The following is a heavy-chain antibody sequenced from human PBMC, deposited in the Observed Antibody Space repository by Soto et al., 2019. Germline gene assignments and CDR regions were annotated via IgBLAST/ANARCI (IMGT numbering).Heavy chain of an antibody. CDR1: GDSVSSNTAA. V-gene: IGHV6-1*01. D-gene: IGHD6-19*01. J-gene: IGHJ4*02. CDR3: ARGVAGSGFDL. CDR2: TYYRSNWRH. Sequence: QTLSLPCVISGDSVSSNTAAWNWIRSSPSRGLEWLGRTYYRSNWRHDYAVSVKSRITVNPDTSKNHFSLQLNSVTPDATAVYYCARGVAGSGFDLWGQGTLVTVSS.